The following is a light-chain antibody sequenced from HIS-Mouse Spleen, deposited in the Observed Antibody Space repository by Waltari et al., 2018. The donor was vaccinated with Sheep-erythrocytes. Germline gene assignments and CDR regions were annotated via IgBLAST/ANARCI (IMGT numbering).Light chain of an antibody. J-gene: IGLJ3*02. CDR1: SSNIGGNP. CDR2: SHN. Sequence: QSVLTQPPPASGTPGQRVTISCSGSSSNIGGNPVTWYPQPPGTAPQLLIYSHNQRPSGVPDRFSGSKSGTSASLAISGLQSEDEADYYCAAWDDSLNGPVFGGGTKLTVL. V-gene: IGLV1-44*01. CDR3: AAWDDSLNGPV.